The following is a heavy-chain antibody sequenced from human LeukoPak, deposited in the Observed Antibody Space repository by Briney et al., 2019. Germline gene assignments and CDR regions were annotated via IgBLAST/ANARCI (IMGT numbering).Heavy chain of an antibody. CDR2: TYYRSKWYN. D-gene: IGHD3-10*01. J-gene: IGHJ4*02. CDR1: GDSVSSNSAA. CDR3: ARDCGSGCQHGLGN. V-gene: IGHV6-1*01. Sequence: SQTLSLTCAISGDSVSSNSAAWNWIRQSPSRGLEWLGRTYYRSKWYNDYAVSVKSRITINQDTSKNQFSLQLNSVTPEDTAVYCCARDCGSGCQHGLGNWGQGTLVTVSS.